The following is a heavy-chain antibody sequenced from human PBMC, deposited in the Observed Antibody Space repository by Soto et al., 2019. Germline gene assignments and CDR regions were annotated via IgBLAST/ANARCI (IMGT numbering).Heavy chain of an antibody. J-gene: IGHJ3*02. CDR2: IYPGDSDT. CDR1: GYSFTIYW. D-gene: IGHD3-22*01. V-gene: IGHV5-51*01. Sequence: GESLKISCKGSGYSFTIYWIGWVRQMPGKGLEWMGIIYPGDSDTRYSPSFQGQVTISADKSISTAYLQWSSLKASDTAMYYCARPHYYDSSGYAPDAFDIWGQGTMVTVSS. CDR3: ARPHYYDSSGYAPDAFDI.